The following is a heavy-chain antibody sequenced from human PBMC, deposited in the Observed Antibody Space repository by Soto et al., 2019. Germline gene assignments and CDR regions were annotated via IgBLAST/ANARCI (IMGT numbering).Heavy chain of an antibody. V-gene: IGHV4-59*08. CDR3: ASTHYDILTGYSPYYFDY. J-gene: IGHJ4*02. CDR2: IYYSGST. D-gene: IGHD3-9*01. CDR1: GGSISSYY. Sequence: QVQLQESGPGLVKPSETLSLTCTVSGGSISSYYWSWIRQPLGKGLEWIGYIYYSGSTNYNPSLKSRVTISVDTSKNQFSLKLSSVTAADTAVYYCASTHYDILTGYSPYYFDYWGQGTLVTVSS.